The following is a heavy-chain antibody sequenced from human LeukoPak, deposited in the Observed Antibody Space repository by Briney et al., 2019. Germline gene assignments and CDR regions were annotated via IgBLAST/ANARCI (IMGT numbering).Heavy chain of an antibody. Sequence: ASVKVSCKASGGTFSSYAISWVRQAPGQGLEWRGGIIPIFGTANYAQKFQGRVTITADESTSTAYMELSSLRSEDTAVYYCARDQLATIIAFDIWGQGTMVTVSS. D-gene: IGHD5-24*01. V-gene: IGHV1-69*13. CDR1: GGTFSSYA. CDR2: IIPIFGTA. J-gene: IGHJ3*02. CDR3: ARDQLATIIAFDI.